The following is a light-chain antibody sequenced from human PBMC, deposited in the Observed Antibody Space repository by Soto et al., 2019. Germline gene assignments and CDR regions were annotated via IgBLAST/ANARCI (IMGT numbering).Light chain of an antibody. CDR1: QSISSY. V-gene: IGKV1-39*01. CDR2: AAS. Sequence: DIQMTQSPSSLSVSVGDRVTITCRASQSISSYLNWYQQKPGKAPKLLIYAASSLQSGVPSRFSGSGSGTDFTLTISSLQPEDVANYYCQQSYSTPYSFGQGTKLESK. CDR3: QQSYSTPYS. J-gene: IGKJ2*01.